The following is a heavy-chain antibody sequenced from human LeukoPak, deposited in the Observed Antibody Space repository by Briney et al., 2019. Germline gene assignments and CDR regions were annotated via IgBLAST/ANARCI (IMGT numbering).Heavy chain of an antibody. Sequence: GGSLRLSCAASGFTFSSYAMHWVRQASGKGLEWVAVISYDGSNKYYADSVKGRFTISRDNSKNTLYLQMNSLRAEDTAVYYCARPQLLWFGDFDYWGRGTLVTVSS. CDR1: GFTFSSYA. V-gene: IGHV3-30-3*01. CDR3: ARPQLLWFGDFDY. D-gene: IGHD3-10*01. J-gene: IGHJ4*02. CDR2: ISYDGSNK.